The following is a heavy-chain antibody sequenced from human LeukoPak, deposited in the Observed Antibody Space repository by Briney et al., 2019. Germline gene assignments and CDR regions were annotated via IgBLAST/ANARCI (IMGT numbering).Heavy chain of an antibody. D-gene: IGHD2-21*01. CDR2: INPNSGGT. Sequence: GASVKVSCKASGYTFTGYYMHWVRQAPGQGLEWMGWINPNSGGTNYAQKFQGRVTMTRDTSISTAYMELSRLRSDDTAVYYCARGYPQAGLLWLDYYYYYMDVWGKGTTVTISS. V-gene: IGHV1-2*02. CDR3: ARGYPQAGLLWLDYYYYYMDV. J-gene: IGHJ6*03. CDR1: GYTFTGYY.